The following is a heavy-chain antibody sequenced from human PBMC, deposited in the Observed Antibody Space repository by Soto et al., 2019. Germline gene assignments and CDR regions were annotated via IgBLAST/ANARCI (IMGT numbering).Heavy chain of an antibody. Sequence: PSETLSLTCTVSGGSISSYYWSWIRQPPGKGLEWIGYIYYSGSTNYNPSLKSRVTISVDTSKNQFSLRLSSVTAADTAVYYCARASREMGTGYYLDYWGQGALVTVSS. V-gene: IGHV4-59*01. D-gene: IGHD2-15*01. CDR3: ARASREMGTGYYLDY. CDR1: GGSISSYY. CDR2: IYYSGST. J-gene: IGHJ4*02.